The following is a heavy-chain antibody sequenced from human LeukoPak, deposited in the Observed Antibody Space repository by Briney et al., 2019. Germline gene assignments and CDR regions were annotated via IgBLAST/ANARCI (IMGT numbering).Heavy chain of an antibody. CDR1: GFTFSSYG. CDR3: ARVRGVVPARTRYYYYYMDV. V-gene: IGHV3-30*03. D-gene: IGHD2-2*01. CDR2: ISYDGSNK. Sequence: PGGSLRLSCAASGFTFSSYGMHWVRQAPGKGLEWVAVISYDGSNKYYADSVKGRFTISRDNSKNTLYLQMNSLRAEDTAVYYCARVRGVVPARTRYYYYYMDVWGKGTTVTISS. J-gene: IGHJ6*03.